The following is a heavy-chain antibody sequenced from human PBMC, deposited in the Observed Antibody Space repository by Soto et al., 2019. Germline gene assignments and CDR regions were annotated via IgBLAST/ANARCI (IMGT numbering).Heavy chain of an antibody. CDR3: AHRQRTVVVGAPFDL. D-gene: IGHD2-15*01. V-gene: IGHV2-5*02. CDR1: GVSLSTSGEG. J-gene: IGHJ4*02. Sequence: QITLRESGPTLVQPTQTLTLTCTLSGVSLSTSGEGVGWIRQPPGKALEWLALIYWDDDKRLSPSLKSRPAITRDIAKNQVVKTMTDMAPEDTAIYYCAHRQRTVVVGAPFDLWGQGSQVTVSS. CDR2: IYWDDDK.